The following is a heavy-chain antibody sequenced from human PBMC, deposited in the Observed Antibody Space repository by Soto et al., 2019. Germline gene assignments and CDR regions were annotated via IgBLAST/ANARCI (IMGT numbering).Heavy chain of an antibody. CDR3: ARADPYYDSSEFDY. V-gene: IGHV1-18*01. CDR2: ISAYNGNT. J-gene: IGHJ4*02. D-gene: IGHD3-22*01. CDR1: GYTFTSYG. Sequence: ASVKVSCKASGYTFTSYGISWVRQAPGQGLEWMGWISAYNGNTNYAQKLQGRVTMTTDTSTSTAYMELRSLGSDDTAVYYCARADPYYDSSEFDYWGQGTLVTVSS.